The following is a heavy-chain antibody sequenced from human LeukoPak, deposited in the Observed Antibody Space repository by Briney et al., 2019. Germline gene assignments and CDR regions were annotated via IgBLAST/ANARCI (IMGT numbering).Heavy chain of an antibody. CDR1: GYSFTSYW. CDR3: ARHSMDDYVWGSSPGDY. D-gene: IGHD3-16*01. CDR2: IYPGDSDT. J-gene: IGHJ4*02. V-gene: IGHV5-51*01. Sequence: GESLKISCKGSGYSFTSYWIGWVRQMPGKGLEWMGIIYPGDSDTRYSSPFQGQVTISADKSISTAYLQWSSLKASDTAMYYCARHSMDDYVWGSSPGDYWGQGTLVTVSS.